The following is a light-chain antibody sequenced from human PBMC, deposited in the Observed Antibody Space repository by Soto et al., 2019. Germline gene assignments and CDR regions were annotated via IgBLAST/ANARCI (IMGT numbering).Light chain of an antibody. CDR2: DVS. J-gene: IGLJ1*01. CDR1: SSDVGAYTS. CDR3: TSYTSDNRNYV. V-gene: IGLV2-14*03. Sequence: QSALTQPASVSGSPGQSITISCTGTSSDVGAYTSVSWYQQHPGKAPKLMIYDVSNRPSGVSNRFSGSKSANTASLTISGLQADDEAHYYCTSYTSDNRNYVFGTGTQLTVL.